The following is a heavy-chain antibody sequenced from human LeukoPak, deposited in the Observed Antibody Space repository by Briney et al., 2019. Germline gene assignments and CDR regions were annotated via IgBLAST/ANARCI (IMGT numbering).Heavy chain of an antibody. CDR3: ARDRIVVVVAATLYWFDP. CDR1: GGTFSIYA. J-gene: IGHJ5*02. Sequence: SVKVSCKASGGTFSIYAISWVRQAPGQGLEWMGRIIPILGIANYAQKFQGRVTITADKSTSTAYMELSSLRSEDTAVYYCARDRIVVVVAATLYWFDPWGQGTLVTVSS. CDR2: IIPILGIA. D-gene: IGHD2-15*01. V-gene: IGHV1-69*04.